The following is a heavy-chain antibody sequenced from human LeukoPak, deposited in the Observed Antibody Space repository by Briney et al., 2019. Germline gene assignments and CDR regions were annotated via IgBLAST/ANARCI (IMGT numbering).Heavy chain of an antibody. D-gene: IGHD3-10*01. J-gene: IGHJ2*01. V-gene: IGHV3-7*01. CDR1: GFTFSSYW. CDR3: ARSPISGYWYFDL. Sequence: PGGSLRLSCAASGFTFSSYWMSWVRQAPGKGLEWVANIKQDGSEKNYVDSVKGRFTISRDNAKNSLYLQMNSLRAEDTAVYYCARSPISGYWYFDLWGRGTLVTVSS. CDR2: IKQDGSEK.